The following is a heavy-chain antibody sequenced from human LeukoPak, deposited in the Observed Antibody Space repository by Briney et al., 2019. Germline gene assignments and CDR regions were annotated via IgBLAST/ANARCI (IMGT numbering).Heavy chain of an antibody. CDR3: AKDLLGYDSSGWALDY. V-gene: IGHV3-23*01. CDR1: GFAFSSYA. D-gene: IGHD3-22*01. Sequence: PGGSLRLSCAASGFAFSSYAMSWVRQAPGKGLEWVSAISGSGGSTYYADSVKGRFTISRDNSKNTLYLQMNSLRAEDTAVYYCAKDLLGYDSSGWALDYWGQGTLVTVSS. CDR2: ISGSGGST. J-gene: IGHJ4*02.